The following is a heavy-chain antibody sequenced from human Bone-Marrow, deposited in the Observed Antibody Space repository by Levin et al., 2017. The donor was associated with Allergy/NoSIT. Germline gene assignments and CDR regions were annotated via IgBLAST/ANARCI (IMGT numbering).Heavy chain of an antibody. CDR1: GFTFSSYY. J-gene: IGHJ6*03. CDR2: ISTSGYI. D-gene: IGHD5-12*01. V-gene: IGHV3-21*01. CDR3: ARGAGYSGYDNRYSFYCMDV. Sequence: LSLTCAASGFTFSSYYMNWVRQAPGKGLEWVSSISTSGYIYYADSVKGRFTVSRDNAKNSLSLQMNSLRAGDTSVYYCARGAGYSGYDNRYSFYCMDVWGKGTTVTVSS.